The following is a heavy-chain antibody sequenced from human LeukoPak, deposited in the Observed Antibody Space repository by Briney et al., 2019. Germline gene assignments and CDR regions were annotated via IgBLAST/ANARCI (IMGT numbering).Heavy chain of an antibody. CDR1: GGSLSGGFT. CDR2: IYHSGST. V-gene: IGHV4-30-2*01. CDR3: ARGDYGGLGA. Sequence: KASGTLTLTCAVSGGSLSGGFTWSWIRQPLGKGLEWTGFIYHSGSTYYNPSLKSRVTISIDTSKNQVSLNLTSVTAADTAMYFCARGDYGGLGAWGQGILVTVSS. J-gene: IGHJ5*02. D-gene: IGHD3-16*01.